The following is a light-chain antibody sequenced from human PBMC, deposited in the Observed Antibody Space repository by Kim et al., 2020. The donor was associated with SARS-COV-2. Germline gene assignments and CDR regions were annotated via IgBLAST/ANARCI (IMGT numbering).Light chain of an antibody. V-gene: IGLV3-19*01. CDR3: NSRSSNVYLV. CDR1: SLRTYY. J-gene: IGLJ2*01. CDR2: GKN. Sequence: SSELTQDPAVSVALGQTVRITCQGDSLRTYYATWYQQKPGQAPIVVIYGKNNRPSGIPDRFSGSSSGNTSSLTITGTQSGDEADYYCNSRSSNVYLVFGG.